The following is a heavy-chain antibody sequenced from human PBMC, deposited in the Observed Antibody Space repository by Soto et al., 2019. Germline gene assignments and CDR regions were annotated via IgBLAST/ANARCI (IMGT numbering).Heavy chain of an antibody. CDR2: ISGYNGNT. Sequence: ASVEVSCKASGYTFTSYGMNWVRQAPGQGLEWMGWISGYNGNTNYAQKFQGRVTMTTDTSTSTAYMELRSLRSDDTAVYYCARDHSSSWHDFDYWGQGTLVTVSS. V-gene: IGHV1-18*01. J-gene: IGHJ4*02. D-gene: IGHD6-13*01. CDR1: GYTFTSYG. CDR3: ARDHSSSWHDFDY.